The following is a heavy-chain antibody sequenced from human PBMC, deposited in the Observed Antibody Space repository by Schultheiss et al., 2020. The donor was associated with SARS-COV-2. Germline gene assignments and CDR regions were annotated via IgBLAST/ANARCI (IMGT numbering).Heavy chain of an antibody. CDR3: TRNSTSSGWFDP. V-gene: IGHV3-73*01. CDR2: IRSKANSYAT. CDR1: GFTFSTNA. Sequence: GGSLRLSCAASGFTFSTNAMHWVRQASGKGLEWVGRIRSKANSYATAYAASVKGRFTISRDDSKNTAYLQMNSLKIEDTAVYYCTRNSTSSGWFDPWGQGTLVTVSS. J-gene: IGHJ5*02. D-gene: IGHD6-6*01.